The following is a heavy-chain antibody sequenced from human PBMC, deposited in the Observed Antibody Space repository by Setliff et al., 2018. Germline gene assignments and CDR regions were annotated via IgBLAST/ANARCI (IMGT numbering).Heavy chain of an antibody. Sequence: ESLKISCKGSGCSFTDYWIGWVRQMPGEGLEWMGIIHTSNSDTVYSPSFQGQVTISADRSITTAYLQWSSLKASDTAIYYCARNRVALDDAFDIWGQGTMVTVSS. CDR2: IHTSNSDT. V-gene: IGHV5-51*01. CDR1: GCSFTDYW. CDR3: ARNRVALDDAFDI. J-gene: IGHJ3*02. D-gene: IGHD5-12*01.